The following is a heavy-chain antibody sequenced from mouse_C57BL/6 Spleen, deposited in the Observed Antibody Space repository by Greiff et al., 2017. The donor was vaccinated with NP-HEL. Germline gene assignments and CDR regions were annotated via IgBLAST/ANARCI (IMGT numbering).Heavy chain of an antibody. D-gene: IGHD2-1*01. J-gene: IGHJ1*03. Sequence: VQLQQSGPGLVQPSQSLSITCTVSGFSLTSYGVHWVRQSPGKGLEWLGVIWSGGSTDYNAAFISRLSISKDNSKSQVFFKMNSLQADDTAIYYCARGIYGNSGYFDVWGTGTTVTVSS. CDR1: GFSLTSYG. CDR2: IWSGGST. V-gene: IGHV2-2*01. CDR3: ARGIYGNSGYFDV.